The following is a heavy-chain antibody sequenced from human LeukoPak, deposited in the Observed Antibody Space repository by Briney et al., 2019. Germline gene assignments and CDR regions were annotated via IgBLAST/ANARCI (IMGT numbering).Heavy chain of an antibody. CDR3: ARSGDHCSSTSCTGVGAFDI. V-gene: IGHV4-38-2*02. J-gene: IGHJ3*02. CDR1: GYSISSGYY. CDR2: IYHSGST. Sequence: SETLSLTCTVSGYSISSGYYWGWIRQPPGKGLEWIGSIYHSGSTYYNPSLKSRVTISVDTSKNQFSLKLSSVTAADTAVYYCARSGDHCSSTSCTGVGAFDIWGQGTMVTVSS. D-gene: IGHD2-2*01.